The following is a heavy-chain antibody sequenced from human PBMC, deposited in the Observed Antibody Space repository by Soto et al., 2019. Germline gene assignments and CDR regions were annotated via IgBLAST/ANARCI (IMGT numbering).Heavy chain of an antibody. Sequence: SETLSLTCTVSGGSVSSGSYYWSWIRQPPGKGLEWIGYIYYSGSTNYNPSLKSRVTISVDTSKNQFSLKLSSVTAADTAVYYCARDKSPPYDYVWGSYRYTLGYFDYWGQGTLVTVSS. J-gene: IGHJ4*02. CDR2: IYYSGST. CDR1: GGSVSSGSYY. CDR3: ARDKSPPYDYVWGSYRYTLGYFDY. V-gene: IGHV4-61*01. D-gene: IGHD3-16*02.